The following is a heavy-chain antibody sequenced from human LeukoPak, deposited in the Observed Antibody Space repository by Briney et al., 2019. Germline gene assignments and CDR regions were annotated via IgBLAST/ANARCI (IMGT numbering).Heavy chain of an antibody. D-gene: IGHD3-3*01. J-gene: IGHJ5*02. CDR3: ARGAYYDFWSGYFGTNWFDP. V-gene: IGHV7-4-1*02. CDR2: INTDTGNP. CDR1: GYTFTSYY. Sequence: GASVKVSCKASGYTFTSYYMHWVRQAPGQGLEWMGWINTDTGNPTYAQGFTGRFVFSLDTSVSTAYLQISSLKAEDTAVYYCARGAYYDFWSGYFGTNWFDPWGQGTLVTVSS.